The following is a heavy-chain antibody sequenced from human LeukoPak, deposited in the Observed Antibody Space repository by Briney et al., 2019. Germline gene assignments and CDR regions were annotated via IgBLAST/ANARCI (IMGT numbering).Heavy chain of an antibody. CDR1: GGSISSSSYY. CDR2: IYYIGST. J-gene: IGHJ5*02. Sequence: SETLSLTCAVSGGSISSSSYYWGWIRQPPGKGLEWIGSIYYIGSTYYNPSLKSRVTISRDTSKNQFSLNLSSVTAADTAVYYCARRGFSNYVWFDPWGQGTLVTVPS. V-gene: IGHV4-39*01. D-gene: IGHD4-11*01. CDR3: ARRGFSNYVWFDP.